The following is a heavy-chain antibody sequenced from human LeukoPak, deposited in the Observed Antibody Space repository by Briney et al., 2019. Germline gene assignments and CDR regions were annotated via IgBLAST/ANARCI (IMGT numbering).Heavy chain of an antibody. CDR1: GFTISGYS. CDR2: ISSSSSTI. J-gene: IGHJ4*01. D-gene: IGHD2-21*02. CDR3: ARDIAVTASVVDY. V-gene: IGHV3-48*02. Sequence: GGSVTLPCAASGFTISGYSMNWVRQAPGKGLEWVSYISSSSSTIYYADSVKGRFTISRDNAKNSLYLQMNSLRDEDTAVYYCARDIAVTASVVDYWGHGTLVTVSS.